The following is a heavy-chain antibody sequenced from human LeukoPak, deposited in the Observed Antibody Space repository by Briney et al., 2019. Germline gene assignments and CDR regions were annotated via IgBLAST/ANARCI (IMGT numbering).Heavy chain of an antibody. CDR2: ISGSGGST. CDR3: AKGQYMAAMVSY. D-gene: IGHD5-18*01. V-gene: IGHV3-23*01. CDR1: GFTFSSYG. Sequence: GGTLRLSCAASGFTFSSYGMSWVRQAPGKGLEWVSAISGSGGSTYYADSVKGRFTISRDNSKNTLYLQMSSLRAEDTAVYYCAKGQYMAAMVSYWGQGTLVTVSS. J-gene: IGHJ4*02.